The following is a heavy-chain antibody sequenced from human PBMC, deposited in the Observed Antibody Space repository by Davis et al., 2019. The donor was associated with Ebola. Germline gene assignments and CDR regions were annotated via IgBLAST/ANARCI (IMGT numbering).Heavy chain of an antibody. D-gene: IGHD6-13*01. V-gene: IGHV3-23*01. CDR1: GFTFSSYA. J-gene: IGHJ4*02. Sequence: GESLKISCAASGFTFSSYAMSWVRQAPGKGLEWVSAISGSGGSTYYADSVKGRFTISRDNSKNTLYLQMNSLRAEDTAVYYCAKNFRQQLPNRAFDYWGQGTLVTVSS. CDR2: ISGSGGST. CDR3: AKNFRQQLPNRAFDY.